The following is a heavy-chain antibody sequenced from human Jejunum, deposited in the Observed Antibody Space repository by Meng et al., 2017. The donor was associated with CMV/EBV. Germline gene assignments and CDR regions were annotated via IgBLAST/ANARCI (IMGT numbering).Heavy chain of an antibody. J-gene: IGHJ4*02. D-gene: IGHD3-22*01. CDR1: TDG. CDR2: IKQDGSEK. Sequence: TDGMTWVRQAPGKGLEWVANIKQDGSEKYYVDSVKGRFTISRDNSKNTLSLQMSSLRVEDTAVYYCAREAYYYDTSGYPRGNYFDYWGQGTLVTVSS. V-gene: IGHV3-7*01. CDR3: AREAYYYDTSGYPRGNYFDY.